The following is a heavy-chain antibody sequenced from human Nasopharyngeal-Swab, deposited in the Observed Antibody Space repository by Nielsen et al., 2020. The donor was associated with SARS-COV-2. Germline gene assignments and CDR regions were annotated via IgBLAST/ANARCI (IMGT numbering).Heavy chain of an antibody. CDR3: ARVAGCSSTSCYSRGAFDI. Sequence: ASVKVSCKASGYTFTGYYMRWVRQAPGQGLEWMGRINPNSGGTNYAQKFQGRVTMTRDTSISTAYMELSRLRSDDTAVYYCARVAGCSSTSCYSRGAFDIWGQGTMVTVSS. CDR2: INPNSGGT. J-gene: IGHJ3*02. D-gene: IGHD2-2*02. V-gene: IGHV1-2*06. CDR1: GYTFTGYY.